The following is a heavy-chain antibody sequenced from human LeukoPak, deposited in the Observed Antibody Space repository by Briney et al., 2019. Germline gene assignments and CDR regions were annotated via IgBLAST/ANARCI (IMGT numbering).Heavy chain of an antibody. J-gene: IGHJ4*02. CDR1: GFTFRTYA. Sequence: EGSLRLSCAASGFTFRTYAMSWVRQAPGKGLEWVSGISDSGDGTYYAESVKGRFTISRDNSKNTLYLQMNSLRAEDTAVYYCAKAPLSSSSSVDYWGQGTLVTVSS. V-gene: IGHV3-23*01. CDR2: ISDSGDGT. CDR3: AKAPLSSSSSVDY. D-gene: IGHD6-13*01.